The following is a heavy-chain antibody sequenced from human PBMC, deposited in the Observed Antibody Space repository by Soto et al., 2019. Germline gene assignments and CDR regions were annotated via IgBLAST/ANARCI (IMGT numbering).Heavy chain of an antibody. CDR1: GFTFTRYS. CDR2: ISSTTNYI. Sequence: PGGSLRLSCAASGFTFTRYSMNWVRQAPGKGLEWVSSISSTTNYIYYGDSVRGRFTISRDNAKNSVYLQMDSLRVEDTAVYYCAREGALKPFSSWGQGALVTVSS. J-gene: IGHJ5*02. V-gene: IGHV3-21*01. CDR3: AREGALKPFSS.